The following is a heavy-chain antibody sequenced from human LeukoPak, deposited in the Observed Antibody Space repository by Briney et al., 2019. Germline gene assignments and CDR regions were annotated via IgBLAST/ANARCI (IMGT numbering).Heavy chain of an antibody. CDR3: AKSGGYGLIDY. CDR1: GASISGSNYH. D-gene: IGHD1-26*01. J-gene: IGHJ4*02. V-gene: IGHV4-39*01. CDR2: IYSSGST. Sequence: SETLSLTCAVSGASISGSNYHWGWIRHPPGKGLQWIGNIYSSGSTYYNASLQSRVTISIDTSKNQFSLRLNSVTAADTAMYYCAKSGGYGLIDYWGQGTRVTVSS.